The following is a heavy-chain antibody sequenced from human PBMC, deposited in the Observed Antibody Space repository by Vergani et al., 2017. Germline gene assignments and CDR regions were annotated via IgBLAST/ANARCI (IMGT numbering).Heavy chain of an antibody. D-gene: IGHD3-3*01. J-gene: IGHJ6*03. CDR1: GASLSSNSYY. CDR3: ARGGRIWSGYYYYYYMDV. Sequence: QLQLQESGPGLVEPSETLSLTCTVSGASLSSNSYYWGWVRQSPGNGLEWVGSIRYSGPTYYNLPLQSRTTISLDTSKNQFSLKLSSVTAADTAVYYCARGGRIWSGYYYYYYMDVWGKGTTVTVSS. V-gene: IGHV4-39*07. CDR2: IRYSGPT.